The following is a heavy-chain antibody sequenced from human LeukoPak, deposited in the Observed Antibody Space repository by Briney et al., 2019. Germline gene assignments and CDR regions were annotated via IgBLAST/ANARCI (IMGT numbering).Heavy chain of an antibody. CDR1: GYTFTSCG. CDR2: ISAYNGNT. V-gene: IGHV1-18*01. Sequence: ASVKVSCKASGYTFTSCGISWVRQAPGQGLEWMGWISAYNGNTNYAQKLQGRVTMTTDTSTSTAYMELRSLRSDDTAVYYCARDSVSMVRGVIQPAGDYWGQGTLVTVSS. D-gene: IGHD3-10*01. J-gene: IGHJ4*02. CDR3: ARDSVSMVRGVIQPAGDY.